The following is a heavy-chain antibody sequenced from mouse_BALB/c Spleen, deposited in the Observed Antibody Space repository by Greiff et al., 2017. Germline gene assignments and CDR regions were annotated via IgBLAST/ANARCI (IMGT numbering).Heavy chain of an antibody. V-gene: IGHV7-3*02. Sequence: EVKLMESGGGLVQPGGSLRLSCATSGFTFTDYYMSWVRQPPGKALEWLGFIRNKANGYTTEYSASVKGRFTISRDNSQSILYLQMNTLRAEDSATYYCARDPHGNFDYWGQGTTLTVSS. CDR3: ARDPHGNFDY. D-gene: IGHD2-1*01. CDR2: IRNKANGYTT. CDR1: GFTFTDYY. J-gene: IGHJ2*01.